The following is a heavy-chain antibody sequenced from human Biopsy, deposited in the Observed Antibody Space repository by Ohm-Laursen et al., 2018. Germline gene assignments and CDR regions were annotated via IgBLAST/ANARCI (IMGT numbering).Heavy chain of an antibody. J-gene: IGHJ6*02. V-gene: IGHV3-21*01. D-gene: IGHD6-6*01. CDR3: ARDSSRRAREGGMDV. CDR2: ISETSSHI. CDR1: GFSVSRYD. Sequence: SLRLSCTASGFSVSRYDMNWVRQAPGKGLAWISYISETSSHIHDAASVRGRFTVARDIAKNSLYLQLNSLRVEDTAVYYCARDSSRRAREGGMDVWGQGTTVTVSS.